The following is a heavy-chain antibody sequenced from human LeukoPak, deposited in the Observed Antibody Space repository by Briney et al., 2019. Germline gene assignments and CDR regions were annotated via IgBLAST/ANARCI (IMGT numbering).Heavy chain of an antibody. V-gene: IGHV3-33*06. Sequence: GSLTLSCVASQFRFPFSHYGMHWVRQAPGRGLEWVAVIWSDGTNQYYADSVKGRFTISRDNSKNTVYLQMNSLRAEDTAVYFCAKDAQRGFDYSNSLEYWGQGTLVTVSS. D-gene: IGHD4-11*01. J-gene: IGHJ4*02. CDR3: AKDAQRGFDYSNSLEY. CDR2: IWSDGTNQ. CDR1: QFRFPFSHYG.